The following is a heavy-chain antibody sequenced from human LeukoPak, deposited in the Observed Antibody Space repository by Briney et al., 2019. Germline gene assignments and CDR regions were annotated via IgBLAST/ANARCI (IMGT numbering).Heavy chain of an antibody. J-gene: IGHJ3*02. V-gene: IGHV3-20*04. CDR2: INWNGGST. CDR3: AKSVGGWEVVSYLDAFDI. CDR1: GFTFHSYG. D-gene: IGHD1-26*01. Sequence: SGGSLRLSCAASGFTFHSYGMSWVRQAPGKGLEWVSGINWNGGSTDHAGSVKGRFTVSRDNSKNSLYLQMNSLRAEDTAVYYCAKSVGGWEVVSYLDAFDIWGQGTMVTVSS.